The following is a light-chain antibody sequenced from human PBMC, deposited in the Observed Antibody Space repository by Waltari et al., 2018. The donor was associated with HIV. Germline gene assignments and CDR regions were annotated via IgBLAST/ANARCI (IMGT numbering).Light chain of an antibody. CDR2: DAS. V-gene: IGKV3-11*01. CDR3: QQRSNWPLT. Sequence: EIVLTQSPATLSLSPGERATLSCRASQSVSSYLAWYQQKPGQAPRLLIYDASNRATGIPDRFSGSRSGTDFTLTISSLEPEDFAVYYCQQRSNWPLTFGGGTKVEIK. J-gene: IGKJ4*01. CDR1: QSVSSY.